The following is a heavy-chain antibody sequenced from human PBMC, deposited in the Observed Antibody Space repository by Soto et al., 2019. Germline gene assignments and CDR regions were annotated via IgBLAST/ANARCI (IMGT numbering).Heavy chain of an antibody. Sequence: GGSLRLSCAASGFTFDDYAMHWVRQAPGKGLEWVSGISWNSGSIGYADSVKGRFTISRDNAKNSLYLQMNSLRAEDTALYYCAKDIQAEGGFDPWGQGTLVTVSS. CDR3: AKDIQAEGGFDP. V-gene: IGHV3-9*01. J-gene: IGHJ5*02. CDR1: GFTFDDYA. CDR2: ISWNSGSI. D-gene: IGHD3-16*01.